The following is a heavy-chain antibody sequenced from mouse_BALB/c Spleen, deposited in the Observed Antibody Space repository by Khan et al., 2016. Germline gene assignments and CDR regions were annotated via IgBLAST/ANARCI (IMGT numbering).Heavy chain of an antibody. CDR2: ISYSGST. CDR1: GYSITSDYA. J-gene: IGHJ2*01. Sequence: EVELVESGPGLVKPSQSLSLTCTVTGYSITSDYAWNWIRQFPGNNLEWMGYISYSGSTSYNPSLKSRIYITRDTSKNQFFLQLNSLTTEDTATYYCARSIMANWGQGTTLTVSS. CDR3: ARSIMAN. V-gene: IGHV3-2*02.